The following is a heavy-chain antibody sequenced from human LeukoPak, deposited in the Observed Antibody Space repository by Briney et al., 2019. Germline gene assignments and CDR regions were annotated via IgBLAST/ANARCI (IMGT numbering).Heavy chain of an antibody. CDR1: GGSISSSSYY. CDR2: IYYSGST. V-gene: IGHV4-39*07. CDR3: AREHYYDSSGYPFDY. J-gene: IGHJ4*02. D-gene: IGHD3-22*01. Sequence: SETLSPTCTVSGGSISSSSYYWGWIRQPPGKGLEWIGSIYYSGSTYYNPSLKSRVTISVDTSKNQFSLKLSSVTAADTAVYYCAREHYYDSSGYPFDYWGQGTLVTVSS.